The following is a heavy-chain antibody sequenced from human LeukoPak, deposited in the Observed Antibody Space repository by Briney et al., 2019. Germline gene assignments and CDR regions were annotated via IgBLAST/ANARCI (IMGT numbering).Heavy chain of an antibody. V-gene: IGHV1-2*02. J-gene: IGHJ5*02. Sequence: ASVKVSCKASGYTFTGYYMHWVRQAPGQGLEWMGWINPNSGGTNYAQKFQGRVTMTRATSISTAYMELSRLRSDDTAVYYCARRNTKGGITIFGVLGNWFDPWGQGTLVTVSS. CDR1: GYTFTGYY. CDR3: ARRNTKGGITIFGVLGNWFDP. CDR2: INPNSGGT. D-gene: IGHD3-3*01.